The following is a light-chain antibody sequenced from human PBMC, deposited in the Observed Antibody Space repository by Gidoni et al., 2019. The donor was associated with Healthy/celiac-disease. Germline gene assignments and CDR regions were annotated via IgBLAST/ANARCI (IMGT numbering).Light chain of an antibody. CDR2: DAS. J-gene: IGKJ4*01. CDR3: QQRSNWPPGLT. V-gene: IGKV3-11*01. Sequence: EMVLTQSPATLSLSPGERATLSCRASQSVSSYLAWYQQKPGQAPRLLIYDASNRATGIPARFSGSGSGTDFTLTISSLEPDDFAVYYCQQRSNWPPGLTFGGGTKVEIK. CDR1: QSVSSY.